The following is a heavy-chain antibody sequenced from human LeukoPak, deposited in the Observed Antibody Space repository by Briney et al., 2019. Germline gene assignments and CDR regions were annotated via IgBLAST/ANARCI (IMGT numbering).Heavy chain of an antibody. V-gene: IGHV3-21*01. CDR3: AAGIAATAPFDY. Sequence: SGGSLRLSCAASGFTFSTYIMNWVRQAPGKGLEWASSISTTSSYIYSADSVKGRFTISRDNAKNSLYLQMNSLRAEDTAVYYCAAGIAATAPFDYWGQGTLVTVSS. J-gene: IGHJ4*02. CDR2: ISTTSSYI. D-gene: IGHD6-13*01. CDR1: GFTFSTYI.